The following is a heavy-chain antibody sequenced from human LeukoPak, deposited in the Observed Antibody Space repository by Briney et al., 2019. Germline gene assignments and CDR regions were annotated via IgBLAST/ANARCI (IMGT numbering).Heavy chain of an antibody. Sequence: PGGSLRLSCAASGFTFSSYGMHWVRPAPGKGLEWVAFIRYDGSNKDYADSVKGRFTISRDNSKNTLYLQMNSLRAEDTAVYYCAKELPTVIYAFDIWGQGTMVTVSS. V-gene: IGHV3-30*02. CDR1: GFTFSSYG. D-gene: IGHD4-17*01. CDR2: IRYDGSNK. J-gene: IGHJ3*02. CDR3: AKELPTVIYAFDI.